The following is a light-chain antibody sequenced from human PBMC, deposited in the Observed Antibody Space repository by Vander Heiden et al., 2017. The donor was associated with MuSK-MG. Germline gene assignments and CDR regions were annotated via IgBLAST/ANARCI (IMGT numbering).Light chain of an antibody. V-gene: IGKV1-5*03. CDR3: QQYNIFPWT. Sequence: DLQMTQSPSTLSASVGDRVTITCRASQSISYWLAWYQQKPGKAPRLLFYKASNLESGVPSRFSGSGSGTEFTLAISSLQPDDFATYYCQQYNIFPWTFGQGTKVEIK. CDR1: QSISYW. J-gene: IGKJ1*01. CDR2: KAS.